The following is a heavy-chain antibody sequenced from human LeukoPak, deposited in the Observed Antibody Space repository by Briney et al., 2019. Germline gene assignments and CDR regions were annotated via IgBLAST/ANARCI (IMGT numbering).Heavy chain of an antibody. CDR1: GYTLTELS. D-gene: IGHD2-2*01. Sequence: ASVKVSCKVSGYTLTELSMHWVRQAPGKGLEWMGGFDPEDGETIYAQKFQGRVTMTEDTSTDTAYMELSSLRSEDTAVYYCATDRRVVASDAFDIWGQGTMVTVSS. V-gene: IGHV1-24*01. CDR3: ATDRRVVASDAFDI. J-gene: IGHJ3*02. CDR2: FDPEDGET.